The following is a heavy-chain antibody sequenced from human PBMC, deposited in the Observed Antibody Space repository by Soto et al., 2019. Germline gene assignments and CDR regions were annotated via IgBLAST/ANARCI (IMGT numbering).Heavy chain of an antibody. CDR2: ISVSGTT. J-gene: IGHJ4*02. CDR1: GFTFSTYV. Sequence: EVQLLESGGGLVQPGGSLRLSCAATGFTFSTYVMTWFRQAPGKGLEWVAAISVSGTTYYADSVKDRFTISRDNSGDTLYLQMNSLRAEDTAMYVCAKDAAYTHGHECFDYWGQGTLVTVSS. V-gene: IGHV3-23*01. D-gene: IGHD3-16*01. CDR3: AKDAAYTHGHECFDY.